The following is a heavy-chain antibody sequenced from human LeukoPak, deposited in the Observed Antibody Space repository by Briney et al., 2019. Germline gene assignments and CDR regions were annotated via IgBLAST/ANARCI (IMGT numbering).Heavy chain of an antibody. V-gene: IGHV1-46*01. D-gene: IGHD4-17*01. J-gene: IGHJ4*02. CDR2: INPSGGST. Sequence: ASVKVSCKASGYTFTSYYMHWVRQAPGQGLEWMGIINPSGGSTIYAQKFQGRVTMTEDTSTDTAYMELSSLRSEDTAVYYCATGAYGDYGANYWGQGTLVTVSS. CDR3: ATGAYGDYGANY. CDR1: GYTFTSYY.